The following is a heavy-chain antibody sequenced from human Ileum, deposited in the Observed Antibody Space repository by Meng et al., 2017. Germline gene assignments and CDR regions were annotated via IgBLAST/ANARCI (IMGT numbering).Heavy chain of an antibody. J-gene: IGHJ4*02. D-gene: IGHD3-16*01. Sequence: VRLLWTGGGLFQAGGSLILSGAASGFTFSNYGMHWGRQTLGKGLVWVSRINEDGMVTNYADSVEGRFTVCRDNAKNTLYLQMNSLRVEDTGIYYCARINYVEDSWGQGTLVTVSS. V-gene: IGHV3-74*01. CDR3: ARINYVEDS. CDR2: INEDGMVT. CDR1: GFTFSNYG.